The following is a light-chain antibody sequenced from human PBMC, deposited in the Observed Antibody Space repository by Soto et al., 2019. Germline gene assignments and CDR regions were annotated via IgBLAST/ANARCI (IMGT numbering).Light chain of an antibody. CDR3: SSYTAGGTI. Sequence: QSALTQPASVSGSPRPSVPNPCPGTSGDVGGYYYVSWYQQLPGKAPKLMISEVSNRPSGVSNRFSGSKSGNTASLTISGLQAEDGADYYCSSYTAGGTIFGTGTRSPS. J-gene: IGLJ1*01. CDR1: SGDVGGYYY. CDR2: EVS. V-gene: IGLV2-14*01.